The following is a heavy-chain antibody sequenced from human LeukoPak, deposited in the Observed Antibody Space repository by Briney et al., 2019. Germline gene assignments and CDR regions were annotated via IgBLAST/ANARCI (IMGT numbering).Heavy chain of an antibody. D-gene: IGHD3-3*01. CDR2: ISGSGGST. J-gene: IGHJ4*02. V-gene: IGHV3-23*01. Sequence: GGSLRLSCAASGFTFSSYAMSWVRQAPGKGLEWVSAISGSGGSTYYADSVKGRFTISRDNSKNTLYLQMNSLRAEDTGVYYCAKDLRITYYDFWSGGFDYWGQGTLVTVSS. CDR1: GFTFSSYA. CDR3: AKDLRITYYDFWSGGFDY.